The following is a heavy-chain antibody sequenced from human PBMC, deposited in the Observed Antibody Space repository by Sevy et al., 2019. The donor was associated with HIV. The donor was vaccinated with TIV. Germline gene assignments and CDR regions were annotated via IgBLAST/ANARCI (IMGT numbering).Heavy chain of an antibody. CDR1: GFTVSRYS. CDR3: ARDLLHTAPRPFDY. Sequence: GGSLRLSCAASGFTVSRYSMNWVRQAPGKGLEWVSSISSSSSYIYYADSVKGRFTISRDNAKNSLYLQMNSLRAEDTAVYYCARDLLHTAPRPFDYWGQGTLGTVSS. CDR2: ISSSSSYI. D-gene: IGHD5-18*01. J-gene: IGHJ4*02. V-gene: IGHV3-21*01.